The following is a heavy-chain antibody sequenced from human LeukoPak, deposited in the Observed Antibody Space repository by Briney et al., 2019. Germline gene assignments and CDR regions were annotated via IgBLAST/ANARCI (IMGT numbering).Heavy chain of an antibody. V-gene: IGHV4-38-2*01. CDR2: DYYSGET. D-gene: IGHD3-22*01. CDR1: DYSISSGDY. CDR3: ARNDSSAYLHY. Sequence: SETLSLTCAVSDYSISSGDYWGWIRQPPGKGLEGIGSDYYSGETQYSPSLKRRVSISGDTFKNQVSLKLRPVTATDTALDYFARNDSSAYLHYWGQGTLVTVS. J-gene: IGHJ4*02.